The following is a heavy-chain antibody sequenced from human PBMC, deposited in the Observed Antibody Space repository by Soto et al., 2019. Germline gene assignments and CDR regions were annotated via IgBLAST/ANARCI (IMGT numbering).Heavy chain of an antibody. CDR3: ARVWGSYQAPSGGAGFDP. CDR2: ISTYSGDP. J-gene: IGHJ5*02. Sequence: QVQLVQSGAEVKKPGASGTLASRASGYSFPSKLFSWWGEAPGQGLDRMGGISTYSGDPNYAQRFQGRVTMTTDTSTNTAYMELRSLRSDDTAVYYCARVWGSYQAPSGGAGFDPWGQGTLVTVSS. CDR1: GYSFPSKL. D-gene: IGHD3-16*02. V-gene: IGHV1-18*01.